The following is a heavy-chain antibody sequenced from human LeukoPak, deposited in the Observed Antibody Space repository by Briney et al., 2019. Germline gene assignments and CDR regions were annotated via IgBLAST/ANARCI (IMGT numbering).Heavy chain of an antibody. CDR2: IYSSGSI. Sequence: PSETLSLTCTVTGGSMSNYYWSWIRQPAGKGLEWIGRIYSSGSINYNPSLKSRVTMSVDTSKNQFSLTVSSVTAADTAIYYCARDLAGDLGYWGQGTLVTVSS. J-gene: IGHJ4*02. D-gene: IGHD6-19*01. V-gene: IGHV4-4*07. CDR3: ARDLAGDLGY. CDR1: GGSMSNYY.